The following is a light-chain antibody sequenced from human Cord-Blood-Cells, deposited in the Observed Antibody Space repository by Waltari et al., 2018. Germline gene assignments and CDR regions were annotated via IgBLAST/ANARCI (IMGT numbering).Light chain of an antibody. Sequence: QSVLTQPPSASWTPGQRVTISCSGSSSNIGSNTVNWYQQLPGTAPKLHIYSNNQRPSGVPDRFSGSKSGTSASLAISGLQSEDEADYYCAAWDDSLNGVFGGGTKLTVL. CDR1: SSNIGSNT. J-gene: IGLJ3*02. CDR2: SNN. CDR3: AAWDDSLNGV. V-gene: IGLV1-44*01.